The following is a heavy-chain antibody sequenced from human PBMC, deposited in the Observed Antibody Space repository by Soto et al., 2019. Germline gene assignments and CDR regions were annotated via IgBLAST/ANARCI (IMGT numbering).Heavy chain of an antibody. V-gene: IGHV4-34*01. D-gene: IGHD4-17*01. Sequence: QVQLQQWGAGLLKPSETLSLTCAVYGGSFSGYYWSWIRQPPGKGLEWIGEINHSGSTNYNPSLKSRVTISVDTSKNQFSLKLSSVTAADTAVYYCARDGTYGDYVVHYYGMDVWGQGTTVTVSS. J-gene: IGHJ6*02. CDR3: ARDGTYGDYVVHYYGMDV. CDR2: INHSGST. CDR1: GGSFSGYY.